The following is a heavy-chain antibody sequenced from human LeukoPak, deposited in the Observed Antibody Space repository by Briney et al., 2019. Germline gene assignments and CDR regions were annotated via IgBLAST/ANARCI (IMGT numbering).Heavy chain of an antibody. CDR2: IFYSGST. V-gene: IGHV4-59*01. D-gene: IGHD6-19*01. CDR3: ARDRQWLVPRSYYYGMDV. J-gene: IGHJ6*02. CDR1: GGSITSYY. Sequence: SETLSLTCTVSGGSITSYYWNWIRQPPGKGLEWIGYIFYSGSTYYNPSLKSRVTISVDTSKNQFSLRLTSVTAADTAVYYCARDRQWLVPRSYYYGMDVRGQGTTVTVSS.